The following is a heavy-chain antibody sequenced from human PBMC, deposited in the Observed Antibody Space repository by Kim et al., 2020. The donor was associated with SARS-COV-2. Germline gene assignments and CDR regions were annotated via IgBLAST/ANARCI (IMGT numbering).Heavy chain of an antibody. D-gene: IGHD4-17*01. J-gene: IGHJ4*02. CDR3: ARGLRTAVFDY. V-gene: IGHV1-46*01. CDR2: GSA. Sequence: GSATYAQRCQGRVTMTRDTSTSTVYMELSSLRSEDTAVYSCARGLRTAVFDYWGQGTLVTVSS.